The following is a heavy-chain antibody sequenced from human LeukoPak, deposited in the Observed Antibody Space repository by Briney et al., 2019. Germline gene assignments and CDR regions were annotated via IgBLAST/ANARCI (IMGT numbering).Heavy chain of an antibody. CDR1: GFTVSGNY. D-gene: IGHD3-10*01. V-gene: IGHV3-66*01. J-gene: IGHJ4*02. CDR2: IHRGGNT. CDR3: ARDPGYGLGVDYGDY. Sequence: PGGSPGLSCAASGFTVSGNYMSWVRQAPGKGLEWLSVIHRGGNTYNADSVKGRFTISRDSSKNTVFLQMDSLRAEDTAVYYCARDPGYGLGVDYGDYWGQGTLVTVSS.